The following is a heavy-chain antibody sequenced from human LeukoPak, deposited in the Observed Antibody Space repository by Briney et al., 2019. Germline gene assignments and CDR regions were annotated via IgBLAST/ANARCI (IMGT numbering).Heavy chain of an antibody. CDR1: GFTFSSYG. D-gene: IGHD6-13*01. CDR3: AKDSQQQPFDY. CDR2: ISYDGSNK. J-gene: IGHJ4*02. Sequence: GRSLRLSCAASGFTFSSYGMHGVRQAPGKGLEWVAVISYDGSNKYYADSVKGRFTISRDNSKNTLYLQMNSLRAEDTAVYYCAKDSQQQPFDYWGQRTRVTVSS. V-gene: IGHV3-30*18.